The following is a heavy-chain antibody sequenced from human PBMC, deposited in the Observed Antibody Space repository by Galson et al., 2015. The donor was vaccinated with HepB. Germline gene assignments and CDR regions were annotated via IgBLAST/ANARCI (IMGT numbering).Heavy chain of an antibody. V-gene: IGHV4-34*01. D-gene: IGHD3-22*01. J-gene: IGHJ4*02. CDR2: INHSGST. Sequence: SETLSLTCAVYGGSFSGYYWSWIRQPPGKGLEWIGEINHSGSTNYNPSLKSRVTISVDMSKNQFSLKLSSVTAADTAVYYCARGGDYDSSGYYSLFDYWGQGTLVTVSS. CDR3: ARGGDYDSSGYYSLFDY. CDR1: GGSFSGYY.